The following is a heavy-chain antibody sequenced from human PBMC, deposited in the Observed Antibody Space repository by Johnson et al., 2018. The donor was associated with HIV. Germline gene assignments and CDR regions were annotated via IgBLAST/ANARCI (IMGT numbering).Heavy chain of an antibody. CDR1: GFTFDDYD. V-gene: IGHV3-20*04. D-gene: IGHD6-19*01. CDR2: INWNGDNT. J-gene: IGHJ3*02. Sequence: VQLVESGGGVARPGGSLRLSCAASGFTFDDYDMNWVRQAPGKGLEWVSGINWNGDNTGYGDSVKGRFTIFRDNAKNSLYLQMNRLRAEDTAVYYCARDPREGWPGAFDIWGQGTMVTVSS. CDR3: ARDPREGWPGAFDI.